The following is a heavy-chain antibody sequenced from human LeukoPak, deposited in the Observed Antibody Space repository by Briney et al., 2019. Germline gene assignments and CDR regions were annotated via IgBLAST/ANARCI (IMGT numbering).Heavy chain of an antibody. D-gene: IGHD1-1*01. CDR3: ARDGTGSDAFDI. Sequence: PGGSLRLSCAAPGFTFSSYSMNWVRQAPGKGLEWVSSISSSSSYIYYADSVKGRFTISRDNAKNSLYLQMNSLRAEDTAVYYCARDGTGSDAFDIWGQGTMVTVSS. J-gene: IGHJ3*02. V-gene: IGHV3-21*01. CDR1: GFTFSSYS. CDR2: ISSSSSYI.